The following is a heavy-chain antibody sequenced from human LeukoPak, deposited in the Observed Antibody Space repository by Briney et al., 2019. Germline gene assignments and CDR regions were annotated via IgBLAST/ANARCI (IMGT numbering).Heavy chain of an antibody. J-gene: IGHJ4*02. CDR2: IIPIFGTA. Sequence: SVKVSCKASGGTFSSYAISWVRQAPGQGLEWMGRIIPIFGTANYAQKFQGRVTITTDESTSTAYMELSSLRSEDTAVYYCARAELYTSSWYNYWGQGTLVTVSS. D-gene: IGHD6-13*01. V-gene: IGHV1-69*05. CDR1: GGTFSSYA. CDR3: ARAELYTSSWYNY.